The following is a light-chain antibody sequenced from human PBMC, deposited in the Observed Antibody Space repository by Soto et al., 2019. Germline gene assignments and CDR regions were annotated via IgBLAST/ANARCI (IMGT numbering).Light chain of an antibody. Sequence: DIVMTQSPDSLAVSLGERATINCKSSQSVLNSYNNKNYLAWFQQKPGQPPKLLIYWASTRQSGVPDRFSGSGSGTDFTLTISGLQAEDVAVYYCQKYYGTLKWTFGQGTKVEI. CDR1: QSVLNSYNNKNY. V-gene: IGKV4-1*01. J-gene: IGKJ1*01. CDR3: QKYYGTLKWT. CDR2: WAS.